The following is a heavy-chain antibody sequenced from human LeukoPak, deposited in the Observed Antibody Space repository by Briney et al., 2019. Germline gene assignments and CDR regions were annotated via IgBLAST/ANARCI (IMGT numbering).Heavy chain of an antibody. J-gene: IGHJ3*02. CDR3: ARGVSRVVRAFDI. V-gene: IGHV4-61*10. Sequence: PSETLSLTCTVSGGSISSGSYYWSWIRQPAGKGLEWIGEIYHSGSTNYNPSLKSRVTISVDKSKNQFSLKLSSVTAADTAVYYCARGVSRVVRAFDIWGQGTMVTVSS. CDR1: GGSISSGSYY. D-gene: IGHD3-10*01. CDR2: IYHSGST.